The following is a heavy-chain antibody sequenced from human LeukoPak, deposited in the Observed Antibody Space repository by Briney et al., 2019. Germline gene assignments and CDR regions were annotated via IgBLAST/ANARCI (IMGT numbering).Heavy chain of an antibody. V-gene: IGHV1-2*02. CDR1: GYTFTDYY. Sequence: GASVKVSCKDSGYTFTDYYMHWVRQAPGQGLEWMGWINPKSGGTNYAQKFQGRVTMTRDTSIHTAYMELSRLRSDDTAVYYCAREEYGFDPRGQGTLVTVSS. J-gene: IGHJ5*02. CDR3: AREEYGFDP. D-gene: IGHD2-2*01. CDR2: INPKSGGT.